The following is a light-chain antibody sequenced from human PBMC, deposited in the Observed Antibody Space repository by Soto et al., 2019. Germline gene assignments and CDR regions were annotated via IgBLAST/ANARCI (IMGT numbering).Light chain of an antibody. CDR3: CSYAGSNVV. CDR1: SSDVGGYNY. Sequence: QSALTQPRSVSGSPGQSVTISCTGTSSDVGGYNYVSWYQQHPGKAPKLMIYDVSKRPTGVPDRFSGSKSGNPASLTISGLQAEDAGDYYCCSYAGSNVVFGGGAELTVL. CDR2: DVS. J-gene: IGLJ2*01. V-gene: IGLV2-11*01.